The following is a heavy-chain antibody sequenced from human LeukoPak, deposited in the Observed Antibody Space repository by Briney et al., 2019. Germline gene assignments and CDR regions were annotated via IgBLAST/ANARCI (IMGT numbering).Heavy chain of an antibody. Sequence: SETLSLTCTVSGGSISNYYWSWIRQPPGKGLEWIGYIFYSGSTNYNHYSGSTNYNPSLKSRVTISVDTSKNQFSLKLTSVTAADTAVYYCARGYSSSWYFNWFDPWGQGTLVTVSS. D-gene: IGHD6-13*01. V-gene: IGHV4-59*08. J-gene: IGHJ5*02. CDR1: GGSISNYY. CDR2: IFYSGSTNYNHYSGST. CDR3: ARGYSSSWYFNWFDP.